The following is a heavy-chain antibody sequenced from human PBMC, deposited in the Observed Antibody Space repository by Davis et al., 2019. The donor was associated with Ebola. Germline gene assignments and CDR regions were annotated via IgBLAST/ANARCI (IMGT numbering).Heavy chain of an antibody. Sequence: PSETLSLTCTFSDGSTSTHYWNWIRQAPGKGLEWVGIIYDSGRTHYNPSLESRVSISADTSKNQFSLKLRSVTAADTAVYYCVRFGLGAYWGQGTLVTVSS. CDR2: IYDSGRT. J-gene: IGHJ4*02. CDR3: VRFGLGAY. D-gene: IGHD3-16*01. CDR1: DGSTSTHY. V-gene: IGHV4-59*11.